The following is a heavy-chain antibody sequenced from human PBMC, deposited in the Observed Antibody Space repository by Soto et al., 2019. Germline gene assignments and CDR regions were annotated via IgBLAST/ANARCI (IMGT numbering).Heavy chain of an antibody. CDR3: ARGDTWHLVDH. Sequence: PSETLSLTCTVSGDSITSNYWSWIRQSPGERLEWIGYIYNIGSTNHNPSLKGRATMSVDTSKNQFSLKLSSVTAADTAVYYCARGDTWHLVDHWGQGTLVTVS. V-gene: IGHV4-59*01. CDR2: IYNIGST. D-gene: IGHD3-16*01. CDR1: GDSITSNY. J-gene: IGHJ5*02.